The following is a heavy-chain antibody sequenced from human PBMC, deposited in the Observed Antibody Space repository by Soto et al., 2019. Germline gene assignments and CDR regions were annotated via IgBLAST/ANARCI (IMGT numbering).Heavy chain of an antibody. D-gene: IGHD4-17*01. CDR2: SSYGGSNK. CDR3: AKGPLRFPDYGDHADYSYGMDV. V-gene: IGHV3-30*18. J-gene: IGHJ6*02. CDR1: GFTFSAFG. Sequence: QMQLVESGGGVVQPGTSLTLSCAASGFTFSAFGMHWVRQAPGKGLEWVAISSYGGSNKYYGDSVQGRFTISRDNSRDTLYLQMNNLRDEDTAVYYCAKGPLRFPDYGDHADYSYGMDVWGQGTTVTVSS.